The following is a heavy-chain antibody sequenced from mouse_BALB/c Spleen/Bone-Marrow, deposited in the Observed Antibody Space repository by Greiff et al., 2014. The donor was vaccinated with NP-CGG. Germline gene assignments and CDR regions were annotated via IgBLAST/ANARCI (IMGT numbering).Heavy chain of an antibody. CDR3: ARYYYSSSYFDY. J-gene: IGHJ2*01. CDR2: IDPANGNT. D-gene: IGHD1-1*01. CDR1: GFNIKDTY. V-gene: IGHV14-3*02. Sequence: VQLKQSGAELVKPGASVKLSCTASGFNIKDTYMHWVKQRPEQGLEWIGRIDPANGNTKYDPKFQGKATITADTSSNTAYLQLSSLTSEDTAVYSCARYYYSSSYFDYWGQGTTLTVSS.